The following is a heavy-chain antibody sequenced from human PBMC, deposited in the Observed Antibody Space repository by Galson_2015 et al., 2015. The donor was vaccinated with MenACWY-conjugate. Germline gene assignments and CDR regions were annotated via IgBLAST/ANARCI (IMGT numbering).Heavy chain of an antibody. CDR2: ISYSGST. V-gene: IGHV4-39*01. CDR3: TRHTAGSYRFHY. D-gene: IGHD3-16*02. Sequence: KGLEWIGTISYSGSTHYNPSLNNRVTVSADTSKNLLSLRLSSVTVADTAVYYCTRHTAGSYRFHYWGQGTLVTVSS. J-gene: IGHJ4*02.